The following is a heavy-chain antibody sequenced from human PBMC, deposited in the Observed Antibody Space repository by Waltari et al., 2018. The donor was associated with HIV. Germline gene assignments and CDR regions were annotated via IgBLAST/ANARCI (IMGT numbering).Heavy chain of an antibody. Sequence: EVQLVESGGGLVQPGGSLRLSCAASGFSVSDNYMSWVRLAPGKGRQWVSVISNEGRTQYIDSGKRRLTIFRDNSKNALYLKMNSLRVDDTAVYYCARMKRSYGSGQARYFYFGMDVWGQGTTVIVSS. CDR3: ARMKRSYGSGQARYFYFGMDV. CDR2: ISNEGRT. J-gene: IGHJ6*02. V-gene: IGHV3-53*01. D-gene: IGHD3-10*01. CDR1: GFSVSDNY.